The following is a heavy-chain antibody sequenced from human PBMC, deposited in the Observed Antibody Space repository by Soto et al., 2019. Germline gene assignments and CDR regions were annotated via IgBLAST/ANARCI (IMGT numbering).Heavy chain of an antibody. J-gene: IGHJ1*01. CDR3: VKDESINWYSGHFRH. V-gene: IGHV3-9*01. D-gene: IGHD6-13*01. CDR2: INWNSGSI. Sequence: GGSLRLSCAASGFTFGDYAMHWVRQFPGKGLEWVSGINWNSGSIGYGDSVKGRFAISRDNAKNSLHLQMNSLSAEDTAFYYCVKDESINWYSGHFRHWGQGTLVTVSS. CDR1: GFTFGDYA.